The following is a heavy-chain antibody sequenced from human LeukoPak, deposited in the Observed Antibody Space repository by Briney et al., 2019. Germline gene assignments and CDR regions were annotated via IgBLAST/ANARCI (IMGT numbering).Heavy chain of an antibody. V-gene: IGHV4-59*01. D-gene: IGHD6-6*01. J-gene: IGHJ4*02. CDR1: GGSISSYY. CDR2: IYYSGST. CDR3: ARASGQLVHDC. Sequence: PSETLSLTCTVSGGSISSYYWSWIRQPPGKGLEWIGYIYYSGSTNYNPSLKSRVTISVDTSKNQFSLKLSSVTAADTAVYYCARASGQLVHDCWGQGTLVTVSS.